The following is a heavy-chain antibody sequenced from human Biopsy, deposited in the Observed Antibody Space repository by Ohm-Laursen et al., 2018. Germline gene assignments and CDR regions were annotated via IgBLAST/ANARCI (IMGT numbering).Heavy chain of an antibody. CDR2: INPYNGDT. CDR3: ARDYQPTIITIHYYYYGMDV. V-gene: IGHV1-18*04. Sequence: GASVKVSCKASGYTFTGYYLHWVRQAPGQGLEWMGWINPYNGDTNYAQKLQGRVTMTTDTSTSTAYMELRSLRSDDTAVYYCARDYQPTIITIHYYYYGMDVWGQGTTVTVSS. CDR1: GYTFTGYY. D-gene: IGHD2-2*01. J-gene: IGHJ6*02.